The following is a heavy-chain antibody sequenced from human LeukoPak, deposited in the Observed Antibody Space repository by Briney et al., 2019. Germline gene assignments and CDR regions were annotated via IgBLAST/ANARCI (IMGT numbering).Heavy chain of an antibody. V-gene: IGHV3-48*01. D-gene: IGHD3-10*01. J-gene: IGHJ4*02. CDR3: ARDPSSNYYGSGSSH. Sequence: GGSLRISCAASGFTFSSYSMAWVRQAPGKGLEWVSYISIRSSTIYYADSVKGRFTISRDNAKNSLYVQMNSLRAEDTAVYYCARDPSSNYYGSGSSHWGQGTLVTVSS. CDR1: GFTFSSYS. CDR2: ISIRSSTI.